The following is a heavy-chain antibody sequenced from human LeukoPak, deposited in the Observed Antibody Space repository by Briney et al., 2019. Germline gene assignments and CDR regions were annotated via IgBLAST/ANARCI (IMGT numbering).Heavy chain of an antibody. Sequence: EASVKVSCKASGGTFSIYGISWVRQAPGQGLEWMGRIIPNLAIENYAQKFQGRVTITADKFTSTAYMELSSLRSEDTAVYYCARDRSSGYDLGNFDYWGQGTLVTVSS. CDR3: ARDRSSGYDLGNFDY. CDR1: GGTFSIYG. V-gene: IGHV1-69*04. D-gene: IGHD5-12*01. J-gene: IGHJ4*02. CDR2: IIPNLAIE.